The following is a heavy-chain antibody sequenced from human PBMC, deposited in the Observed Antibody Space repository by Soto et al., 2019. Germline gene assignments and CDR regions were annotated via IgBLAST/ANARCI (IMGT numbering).Heavy chain of an antibody. D-gene: IGHD2-15*01. CDR2: IIPILGIA. CDR3: ARERTDCSGGSCYSGV. CDR1: GGTFSSYT. V-gene: IGHV1-69*08. Sequence: QVQLVQSGAEVKKPGSSVKVSCKASGGTFSSYTISWVRQAPGQGLEWMGRIIPILGIANYAQKFQGRVTITADKSTSTAYMELSSLRSEDTAVYYCARERTDCSGGSCYSGVWGQGTLVTVSS. J-gene: IGHJ4*02.